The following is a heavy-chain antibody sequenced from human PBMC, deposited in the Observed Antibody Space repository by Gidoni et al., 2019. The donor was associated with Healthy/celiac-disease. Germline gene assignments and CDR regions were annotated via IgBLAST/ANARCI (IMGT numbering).Heavy chain of an antibody. CDR2: IYTSGST. Sequence: SISSYYGSWIRRPAGKGLEWIGRIYTSGSTNYHPSLKSRVTMSVDTSKNQFCLKLSSVTAADTAVYYCARGGSSGRYDAFDIWGQGTMVTVSS. CDR1: SISSYY. D-gene: IGHD3-22*01. CDR3: ARGGSSGRYDAFDI. V-gene: IGHV4-4*07. J-gene: IGHJ3*02.